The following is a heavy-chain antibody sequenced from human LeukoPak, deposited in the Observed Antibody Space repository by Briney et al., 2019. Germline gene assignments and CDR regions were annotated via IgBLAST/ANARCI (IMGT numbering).Heavy chain of an antibody. V-gene: IGHV4-39*01. CDR3: ARLKLGIGLDY. Sequence: PSETLSLTCTVSGGSISSSSYYWGWIRQPPGKGLEWIGSIYYSGSTYYNPSLKSRVTISVDTSKNQFSLKLSSVTAADTAVYYCARLKLGIGLDYWGQGTLVTVSS. CDR1: GGSISSSSYY. D-gene: IGHD7-27*01. CDR2: IYYSGST. J-gene: IGHJ4*02.